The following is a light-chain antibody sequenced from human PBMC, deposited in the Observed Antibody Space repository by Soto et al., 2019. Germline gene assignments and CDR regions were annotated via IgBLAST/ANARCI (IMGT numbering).Light chain of an antibody. J-gene: IGLJ1*01. CDR2: LEGSGSY. Sequence: QSALTQSSSASASLGSSVKLTCTLSSGHSSYIIAWHQQQPGKAPRYLMKLEGSGSYNKGSGVPDRFSGSSSGADRYLTISNLQSEDEADYYCETWDSNTLHVFGTGTQLTVL. V-gene: IGLV4-60*03. CDR3: ETWDSNTLHV. CDR1: SGHSSYI.